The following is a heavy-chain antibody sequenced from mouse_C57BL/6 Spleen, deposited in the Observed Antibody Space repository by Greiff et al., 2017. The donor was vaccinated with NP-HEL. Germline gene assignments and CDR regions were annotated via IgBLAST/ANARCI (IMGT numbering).Heavy chain of an antibody. CDR1: GFTFSSYA. D-gene: IGHD2-1*01. Sequence: EVKLVESGEGLVKPGGSLKLSCAASGFTFSSYAMSWVRQTPEKRLEWVAYISSGGDYIYYADTVKGRFTISRDNARNTLYLQMSSLKSEDKAMYYCTRDGGIYYGNQEGYFDYWGQGTTLTVSS. CDR2: ISSGGDYI. CDR3: TRDGGIYYGNQEGYFDY. V-gene: IGHV5-9-1*02. J-gene: IGHJ2*01.